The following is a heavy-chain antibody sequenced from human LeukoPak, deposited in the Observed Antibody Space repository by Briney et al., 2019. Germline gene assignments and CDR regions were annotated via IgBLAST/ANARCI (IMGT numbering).Heavy chain of an antibody. CDR2: IYYSGST. V-gene: IGHV4-30-4*01. CDR1: GGSISSGDYY. J-gene: IGHJ4*02. CDR3: ARLGFEYYYDSSGYPNDY. Sequence: SETLSLTCTVSGGSISSGDYYRSWIRQPPGKGLEWIGYIYYSGSTYYNPSLKSRVTISVDTSKNQFSLKLSSVTAADTAVYYCARLGFEYYYDSSGYPNDYWGQGTLVTVSS. D-gene: IGHD3-22*01.